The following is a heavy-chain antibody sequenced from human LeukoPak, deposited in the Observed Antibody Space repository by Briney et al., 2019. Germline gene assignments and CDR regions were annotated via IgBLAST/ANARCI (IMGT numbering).Heavy chain of an antibody. CDR2: ISWNSGSI. J-gene: IGHJ4*02. CDR1: GFTFDDYA. Sequence: QTGRSLRLSCAASGFTFDDYAMHWVRQAPGKGLEWVSGISWNSGSIGYADSVKGRFTISRDNAKNSLYLQMNSLRAEDTALYYCAKGVGQIDYWGQGTLDTVSS. V-gene: IGHV3-9*01. CDR3: AKGVGQIDY.